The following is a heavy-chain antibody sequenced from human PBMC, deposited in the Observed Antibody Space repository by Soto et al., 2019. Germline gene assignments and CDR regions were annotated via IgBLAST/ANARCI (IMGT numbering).Heavy chain of an antibody. D-gene: IGHD3-3*01. J-gene: IGHJ4*02. CDR2: INPSSGGT. CDR1: GYTFTAYY. CDR3: ARGPGDFWSGYFDY. Sequence: ASVKVSCKASGYTFTAYYMHWVRQAPGQGLEWMGWINPSSGGTNYAQKFQGWVIVTRDTSISTAYMELSRLRSDDTAMYYCARGPGDFWSGYFDYWGQGTLVTVSS. V-gene: IGHV1-2*04.